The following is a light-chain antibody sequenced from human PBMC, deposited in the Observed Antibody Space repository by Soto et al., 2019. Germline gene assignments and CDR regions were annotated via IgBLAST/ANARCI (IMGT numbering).Light chain of an antibody. V-gene: IGKV3-20*01. J-gene: IGKJ4*01. Sequence: EIVLTQSPGTLSLSPGERATLSCRASQSVSSSYLAWYQKQPGQAPRLLIYGASSQATGIPDMFSGSGYGTYFTLTISRLEHEDFALYYCQQYGSSPTFGGGTKVEIK. CDR3: QQYGSSPT. CDR2: GAS. CDR1: QSVSSSY.